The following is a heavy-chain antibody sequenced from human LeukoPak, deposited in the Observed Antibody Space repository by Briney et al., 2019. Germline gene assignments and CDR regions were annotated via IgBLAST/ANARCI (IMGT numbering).Heavy chain of an antibody. J-gene: IGHJ4*02. D-gene: IGHD5-18*01. CDR3: ARATYSWAFDY. V-gene: IGHV3-21*01. CDR2: ISSSSSYI. Sequence: GGSLRLSCAASGFTFSSYSMNWVRQAPGKGLEWVSSISSSSSYIYYADSVKGRFTISRDNAKNSLYLQMNSLRVEDTAVYYCARATYSWAFDYWGQGTLVTVSS. CDR1: GFTFSSYS.